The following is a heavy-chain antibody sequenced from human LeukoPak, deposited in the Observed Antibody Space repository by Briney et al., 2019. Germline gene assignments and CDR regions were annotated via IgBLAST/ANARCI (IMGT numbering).Heavy chain of an antibody. CDR1: GFTFSSYA. J-gene: IGHJ4*02. D-gene: IGHD2-15*01. V-gene: IGHV3-23*01. Sequence: PGGSLRLSCAASGFTFSSYAMSWVRQAPGKGLERVSAISGSGGNTYYADSVKGRFTISRDNSKNTLYLQMNSLRAEDTAVYYCAKDPRGDCSGGSCYYLDYWGQGTLVTVSS. CDR3: AKDPRGDCSGGSCYYLDY. CDR2: ISGSGGNT.